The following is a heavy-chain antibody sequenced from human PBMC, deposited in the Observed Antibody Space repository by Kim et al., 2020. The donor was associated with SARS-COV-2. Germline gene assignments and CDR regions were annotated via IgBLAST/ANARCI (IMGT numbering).Heavy chain of an antibody. J-gene: IGHJ4*02. Sequence: PSLKGRVTISVDTSKNHLSLKLSSLTAADTAVYYCARVNDTVVVTAGFDYWGQGTLVTVSS. CDR3: ARVNDTVVVTAGFDY. D-gene: IGHD2-21*02. V-gene: IGHV4-34*01.